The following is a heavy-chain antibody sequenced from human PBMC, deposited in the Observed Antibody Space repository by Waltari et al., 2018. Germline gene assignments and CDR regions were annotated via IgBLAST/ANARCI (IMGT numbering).Heavy chain of an antibody. Sequence: QVVLVQSGAEVKKPGASVKVSCKASGYIFINYYLHWVRQAPGQGPAWLGWVNPDTGNANYAHKFRGRVTMTWDTSSNTAFMDLSDLKSDDTAVYYCVRDRTTVAARPGDYWGQGTLVTVSS. CDR1: GYIFINYY. J-gene: IGHJ4*02. CDR2: VNPDTGNA. D-gene: IGHD6-6*01. CDR3: VRDRTTVAARPGDY. V-gene: IGHV1-2*07.